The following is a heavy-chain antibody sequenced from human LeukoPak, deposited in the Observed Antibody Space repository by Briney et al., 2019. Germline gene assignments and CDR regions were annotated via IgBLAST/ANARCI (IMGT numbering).Heavy chain of an antibody. CDR1: GFTVSSNY. D-gene: IGHD5-18*01. Sequence: GGSLRLSCAASGFTVSSNYMSWVRQAPGKGLEWVSVIYSGGSTYYADSVKGRFTISRDNSKNTLYLQMNSLRAEDTAVYYCARDRRAGYNYGPQDIWGQGAMVTVSS. CDR2: IYSGGST. J-gene: IGHJ3*02. V-gene: IGHV3-66*01. CDR3: ARDRRAGYNYGPQDI.